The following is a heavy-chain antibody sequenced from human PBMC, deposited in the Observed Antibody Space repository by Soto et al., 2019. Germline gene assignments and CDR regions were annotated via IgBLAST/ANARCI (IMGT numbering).Heavy chain of an antibody. J-gene: IGHJ4*02. Sequence: EVQLVESGGGLVQPGGSLRLSCADSGFLFSTHWMSWVRQAPGKGLEWVANIKEDGSVKYYVDSVKGRFTISRDNDKNSLYLQMSSLTAEDTAVYYSARDKPMGYFDCWGQGTLVTVSS. D-gene: IGHD3-10*01. V-gene: IGHV3-7*05. CDR1: GFLFSTHW. CDR3: ARDKPMGYFDC. CDR2: IKEDGSVK.